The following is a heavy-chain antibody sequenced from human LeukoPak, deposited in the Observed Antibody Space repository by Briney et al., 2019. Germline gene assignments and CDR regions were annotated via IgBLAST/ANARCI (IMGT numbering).Heavy chain of an antibody. D-gene: IGHD1-1*01. V-gene: IGHV3-13*05. CDR2: IGTVGDP. J-gene: IGHJ4*02. Sequence: GGSLRLSCAASGFTFSRYDMHWVRQATGKGLEWVSAIGTVGDPYYPGSVKGRFTISRENAKNSLYLQMDSLRAEDTAIYYCARDWKTNSFDYWGQGTLVTVSS. CDR1: GFTFSRYD. CDR3: ARDWKTNSFDY.